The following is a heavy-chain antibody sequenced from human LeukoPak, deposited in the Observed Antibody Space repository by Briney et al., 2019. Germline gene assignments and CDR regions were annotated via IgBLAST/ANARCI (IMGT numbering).Heavy chain of an antibody. CDR1: GVSISSYH. D-gene: IGHD5-18*01. J-gene: IGHJ4*02. CDR2: VHTSGTT. Sequence: SETLSLTCTVSGVSISSYHWSWIRQPAGKELEWIGRVHTSGTTNYNPSLKSRVTMSVDTSKNQLSLILTSVTAADTAVYYCARDGLYSYGYSYFDYWGQGTLVTVSS. CDR3: ARDGLYSYGYSYFDY. V-gene: IGHV4-4*07.